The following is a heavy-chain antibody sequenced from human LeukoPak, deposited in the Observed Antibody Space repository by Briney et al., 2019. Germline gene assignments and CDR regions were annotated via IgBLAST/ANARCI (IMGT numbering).Heavy chain of an antibody. D-gene: IGHD3-10*01. CDR1: GYTFTDYY. CDR3: ATVINPGAFDI. J-gene: IGHJ3*02. V-gene: IGHV1-69-2*01. Sequence: ASVKVSCKVSGYTFTDYYMHWVQQAPGKGLEWMGLVDPEDGETIYAEKFQGRVTITADTSTDTAYMELSSLRSEDTAVYYCATVINPGAFDIWGQGTMVTVSS. CDR2: VDPEDGET.